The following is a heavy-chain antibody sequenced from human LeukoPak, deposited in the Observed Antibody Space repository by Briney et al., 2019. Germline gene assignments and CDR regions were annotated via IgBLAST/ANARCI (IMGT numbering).Heavy chain of an antibody. CDR3: ARGRPHGNDY. J-gene: IGHJ4*02. D-gene: IGHD4-23*01. CDR1: GFTFSSYW. Sequence: PGGSLRLSCAASGFTFSSYWMNWVRQVPGKGLVWVSRIVSDGSNTNYADSVKGRFTISRGNAKNTLYLQMNSLRVEDTAVYYCARGRPHGNDYWGQGTLVTVSS. V-gene: IGHV3-74*01. CDR2: IVSDGSNT.